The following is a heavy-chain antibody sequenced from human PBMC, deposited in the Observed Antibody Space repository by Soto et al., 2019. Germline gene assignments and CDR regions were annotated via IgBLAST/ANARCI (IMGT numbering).Heavy chain of an antibody. CDR1: GGSLSGATYS. Sequence: SETLSLTCGVSGGSLSGATYSWNWIRQPPGKGLEWIGYIFPSGTTYYNPSLKSRVTISIDVSKNQFSLSLRSLTAADTAVYYCARSREFDYWSQGTLVTVSS. J-gene: IGHJ4*02. CDR3: ARSREFDY. CDR2: IFPSGTT. V-gene: IGHV4-30-2*01.